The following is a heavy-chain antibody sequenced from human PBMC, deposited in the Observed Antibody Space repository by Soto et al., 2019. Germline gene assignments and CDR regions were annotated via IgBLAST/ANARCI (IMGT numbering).Heavy chain of an antibody. CDR1: GGSLSGATYS. Sequence: SETLSLTCGVSGGSLSGATYSWNWIRQPPGKGLEWIGYIFPSGTTYYNPSLKSRVTISIDVSKNQFSLSLRSLTAADTAVYYCARSREFDYWSQGTLVTVSS. J-gene: IGHJ4*02. CDR3: ARSREFDY. CDR2: IFPSGTT. V-gene: IGHV4-30-2*01.